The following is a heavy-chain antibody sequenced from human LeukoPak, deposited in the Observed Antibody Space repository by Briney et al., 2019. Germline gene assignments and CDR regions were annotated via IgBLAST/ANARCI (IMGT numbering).Heavy chain of an antibody. V-gene: IGHV4-34*01. CDR2: INHSGST. J-gene: IGHJ6*03. CDR3: ARASDYYYYMDV. CDR1: GGSISSYY. Sequence: PSETLSLTCTVSGGSISSYYWSWIRQPPGKGLEWIGEINHSGSTNYNPSLKSRVTISVDTSKNQFSLKLSSVTAADTAVYYCARASDYYYYMDVWGKGTTVTVSS.